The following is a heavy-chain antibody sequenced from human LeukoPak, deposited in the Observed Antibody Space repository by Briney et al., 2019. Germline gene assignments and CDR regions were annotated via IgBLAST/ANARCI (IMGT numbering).Heavy chain of an antibody. CDR1: GYTFTGYY. CDR3: ARERGDRDTFYI. CDR2: IYTNTGIP. V-gene: IGHV7-4-1*02. Sequence: ASVRVSCKASGYTFTGYYMHWVRQAPGQGLEWMGWIYTNTGIPTYAQSSTGRLFFSLDTSVSTAYLQISSLRAEATALYYSARERGDRDTFYICGEGTMGTVSS. J-gene: IGHJ3*02. D-gene: IGHD3-10*01.